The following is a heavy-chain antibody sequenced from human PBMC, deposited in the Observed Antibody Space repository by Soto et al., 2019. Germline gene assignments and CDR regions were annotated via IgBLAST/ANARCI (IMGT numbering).Heavy chain of an antibody. D-gene: IGHD2-15*01. CDR2: INHSGST. CDR3: ASRGYCSGGSCYEIDY. Sequence: SETLSLTCVVYGGSFSGYYWSWIRQPPGKGLEWIGEINHSGSTNYNPSLKSRVTISVDTSKNQFSLKLSSVTAADTAVYYCASRGYCSGGSCYEIDYWGQGTLVTVSS. CDR1: GGSFSGYY. V-gene: IGHV4-34*01. J-gene: IGHJ4*02.